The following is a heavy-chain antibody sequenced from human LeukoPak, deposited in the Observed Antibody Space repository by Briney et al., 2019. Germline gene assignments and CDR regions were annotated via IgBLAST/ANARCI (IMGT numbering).Heavy chain of an antibody. V-gene: IGHV4-34*01. J-gene: IGHJ3*02. Sequence: PSETLSLTCAVYGGSFSGYYWSWIRQPPGKGLEWIGEINHSGSTNYNPSLKSRVTISVDTSKNQFSLKLSSVTAADTAVYYCARGRWRRAFDIRGQGTMVTVSS. CDR1: GGSFSGYY. CDR2: INHSGST. CDR3: ARGRWRRAFDI.